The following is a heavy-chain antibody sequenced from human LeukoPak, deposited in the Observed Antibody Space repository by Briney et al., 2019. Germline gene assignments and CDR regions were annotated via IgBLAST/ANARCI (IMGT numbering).Heavy chain of an antibody. CDR3: ARSGLNRHDY. CDR2: ISSSGSTI. D-gene: IGHD2-15*01. V-gene: IGHV3-48*03. CDR1: GFTFSSYE. Sequence: GGSLRLSCAASGFTFSSYEMNRVRQAPGKGLEWVSYISSSGSTIYYADSVKGRFTISRDNSKNTLYLQMNSLRAEDTAVYYCARSGLNRHDYWGQGTLVTVSS. J-gene: IGHJ4*02.